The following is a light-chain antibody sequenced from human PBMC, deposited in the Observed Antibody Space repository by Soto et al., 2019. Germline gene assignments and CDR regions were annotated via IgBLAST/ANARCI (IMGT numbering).Light chain of an antibody. CDR3: AAWDDSLNVLV. V-gene: IGLV1-44*01. J-gene: IGLJ2*01. Sequence: QSVLTQPPSASGTPGQRATISCCGSNSNIGSDIVNCYQLLPGAAPEVLINTTNQRPSGVPERFSGSKSGTSASLAISGLQSDDETQYYCAAWDDSLNVLVFGGGTKVTVL. CDR2: TTN. CDR1: NSNIGSDI.